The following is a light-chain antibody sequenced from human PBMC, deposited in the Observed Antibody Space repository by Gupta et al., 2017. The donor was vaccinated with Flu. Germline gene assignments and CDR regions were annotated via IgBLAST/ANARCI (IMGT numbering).Light chain of an antibody. CDR2: GAS. Sequence: NFLAWFQQKPGQAPRLLIYGASRRATGLPDRFSASGSGTDFTLPLSRLEPEDFAVYFCQQYDLSPDTFGPGTRVD. CDR3: QQYDLSPDT. CDR1: NF. V-gene: IGKV3-20*01. J-gene: IGKJ3*01.